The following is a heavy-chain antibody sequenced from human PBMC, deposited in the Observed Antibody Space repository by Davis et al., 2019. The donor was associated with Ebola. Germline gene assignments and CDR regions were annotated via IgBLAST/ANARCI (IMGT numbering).Heavy chain of an antibody. D-gene: IGHD5-18*01. CDR3: ARDGDSYGHRYYYYYGMDV. CDR2: IWYDGSNK. CDR1: GFTFSSYG. V-gene: IGHV3-33*01. J-gene: IGHJ6*02. Sequence: SLKISCAASGFTFSSYGMHCVRQAPGKGLEWVAVIWYDGSNKYYADSVKGRFTISRDNSKNTLYLQMNSLRAEDTAVYYCARDGDSYGHRYYYYYGMDVWGQGTTVTVSS.